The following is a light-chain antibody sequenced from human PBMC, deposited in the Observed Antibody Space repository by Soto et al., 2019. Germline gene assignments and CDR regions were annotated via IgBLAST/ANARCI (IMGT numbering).Light chain of an antibody. CDR2: KAS. CDR3: DNYKSYSQA. Sequence: DIQMTQSPSTLSGSVGDRVTITCRASQTISSWLAWYQQKPGKAPKLLIYKASTLQSGVPSRFSGSGSGTEFTLTISSLQPEDDATSPCDNYKSYSQAVGQGTK. J-gene: IGKJ1*01. CDR1: QTISSW. V-gene: IGKV1-5*03.